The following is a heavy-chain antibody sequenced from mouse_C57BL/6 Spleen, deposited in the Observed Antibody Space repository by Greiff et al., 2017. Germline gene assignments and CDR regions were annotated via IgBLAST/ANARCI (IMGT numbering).Heavy chain of an antibody. CDR2: IDPSDSYT. CDR3: ARGDYDAWFAY. D-gene: IGHD2-4*01. J-gene: IGHJ3*01. Sequence: QVQLQQPGAELVMPGASVKLSCKASGYTFTSYWMHWVKQRPRQGLEWIGEIDPSDSYTNYNQKFKGKSTLTVDKSSSTAYMQLSSLTSEDSAVYYCARGDYDAWFAYWGQGTLVTVSA. V-gene: IGHV1-69*01. CDR1: GYTFTSYW.